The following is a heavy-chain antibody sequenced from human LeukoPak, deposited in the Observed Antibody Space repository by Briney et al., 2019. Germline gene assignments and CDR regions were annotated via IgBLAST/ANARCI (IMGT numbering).Heavy chain of an antibody. D-gene: IGHD6-13*01. CDR1: GYSFSSYS. V-gene: IGHV1-18*01. Sequence: ASVKVSCKASGYSFSSYSISWVRQAPGQGLEWMGWISAYSGNTNYAHKLQGRVTMTTDTSTSTAYMELRSLRSEDTAVYYCARDGGGGSSSWYSVIKFRWFDPWGQGTLVTVSS. CDR2: ISAYSGNT. CDR3: ARDGGGGSSSWYSVIKFRWFDP. J-gene: IGHJ5*02.